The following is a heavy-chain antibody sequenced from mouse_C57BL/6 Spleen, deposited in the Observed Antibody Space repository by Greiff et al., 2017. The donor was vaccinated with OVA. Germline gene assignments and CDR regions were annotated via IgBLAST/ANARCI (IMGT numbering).Heavy chain of an antibody. CDR2: IDPEDGDT. Sequence: VQLQQSGAELVRPGASVKLSCTASGFNIKDYYMHWVKQRPEQGLEWIGRIDPEDGDTEYAPKFQGKATMTADTSSNTAYLQLSSRTSEATAVYYCTTSGYGSSYEGYFDVWGTGTTVTVSS. V-gene: IGHV14-1*01. CDR3: TTSGYGSSYEGYFDV. J-gene: IGHJ1*03. CDR1: GFNIKDYY. D-gene: IGHD1-1*01.